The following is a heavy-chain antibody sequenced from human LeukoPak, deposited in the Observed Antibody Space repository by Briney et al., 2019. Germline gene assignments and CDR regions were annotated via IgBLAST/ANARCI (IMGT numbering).Heavy chain of an antibody. CDR2: IIPILGIA. Sequence: ASVKVSCKASGGTFSSYAISWVRQAPGQRLEWMGRIIPILGIANYAQKFQGRVTITADKSTSTAYMELSSLRSEDTAVYYCASSYYGSGSYNWFDPWGQGTLVTVSS. D-gene: IGHD3-10*01. CDR3: ASSYYGSGSYNWFDP. V-gene: IGHV1-69*04. J-gene: IGHJ5*02. CDR1: GGTFSSYA.